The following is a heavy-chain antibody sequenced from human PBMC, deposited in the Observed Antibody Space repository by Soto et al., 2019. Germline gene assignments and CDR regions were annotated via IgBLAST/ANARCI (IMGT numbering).Heavy chain of an antibody. V-gene: IGHV4-31*03. CDR1: GDSLISAHNN. J-gene: IGHJ5*02. CDR2: FYYTGGT. CDR3: AREGHLREQYNGFDL. D-gene: IGHD4-4*01. Sequence: QVKLQESGPRLVKPSQTLSLTCTVSGDSLISAHNNGAGIRNLPGKGLEWFGYFYYTGGTYFNPSLRSRLSMSVDTSTNQFSLNLSSVTVADTAVYYCAREGHLREQYNGFDLWGQGTLVTVSS.